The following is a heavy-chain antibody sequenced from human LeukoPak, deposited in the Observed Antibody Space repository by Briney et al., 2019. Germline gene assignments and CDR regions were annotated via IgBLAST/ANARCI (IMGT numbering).Heavy chain of an antibody. CDR1: GDSISSDGYY. V-gene: IGHV4-31*03. CDR2: MYHSGST. CDR3: ARVSGPGTKSRAVWWFDP. J-gene: IGHJ5*02. Sequence: SQTLSLTCSVSGDSISSDGYYWTWIRQHPGKGLEWIGYMYHSGSTYYNPSLKSRVTISVGTSKNQFSMKLTSVTAADTAVYYCARVSGPGTKSRAVWWFDPWGQGTLVTVSS. D-gene: IGHD3-16*01.